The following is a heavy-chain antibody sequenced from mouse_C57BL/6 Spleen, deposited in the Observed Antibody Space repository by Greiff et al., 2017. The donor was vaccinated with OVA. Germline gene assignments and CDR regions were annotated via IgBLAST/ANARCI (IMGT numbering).Heavy chain of an antibody. CDR1: GYTFTSYW. V-gene: IGHV1-52*01. CDR2: IDPSDSET. CDR3: ARRLANWDYFDY. Sequence: QVQLQQPGAELVRPGSSVKLSCKASGYTFTSYWMHWVKQRPIQGLEWIGNIDPSDSETHYNQKFKDKATLTVDKSSSTAYMQLSSLTSEDSAVYYCARRLANWDYFDYWGQGTTLTVSS. J-gene: IGHJ2*01. D-gene: IGHD4-1*01.